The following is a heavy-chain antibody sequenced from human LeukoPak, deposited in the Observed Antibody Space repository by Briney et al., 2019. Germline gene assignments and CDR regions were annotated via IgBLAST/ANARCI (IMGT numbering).Heavy chain of an antibody. CDR2: INPNSGGT. CDR3: AKGDPVMTATSYDR. CDR1: GYTFTGYY. V-gene: IGHV1-2*02. J-gene: IGHJ4*02. D-gene: IGHD2-21*02. Sequence: ASVKVSCKASGYTFTGYYMHWVRQAPGQGLEWMGWINPNSGGTNYAQKFQGRVTMNRDTSISTAYMQLSRLRSDDTAVYYCAKGDPVMTATSYDRWGQGTLVTVSS.